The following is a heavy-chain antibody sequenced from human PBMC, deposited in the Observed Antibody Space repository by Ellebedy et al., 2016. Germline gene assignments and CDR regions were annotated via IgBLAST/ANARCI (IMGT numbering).Heavy chain of an antibody. CDR1: GGTFSSYA. CDR2: IIPIFGTA. D-gene: IGHD2-2*01. CDR3: ARVVVVPAAIRSYYYYGMDV. Sequence: SVKVSXKASGGTFSSYAISWVRQAPGQGLEWMGGIIPIFGTANYAQKFQGRVTITADESTSTAYMELSSLRSEDTAVYYCARVVVVPAAIRSYYYYGMDVWGQGTTVTVSS. V-gene: IGHV1-69*13. J-gene: IGHJ6*02.